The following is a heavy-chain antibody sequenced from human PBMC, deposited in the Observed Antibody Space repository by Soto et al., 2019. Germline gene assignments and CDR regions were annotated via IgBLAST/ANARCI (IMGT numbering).Heavy chain of an antibody. J-gene: IGHJ6*02. Sequence: QVQLVQSGAEVKKPGSSVKVSCKASGGTFSSYTISWVRQAPGQGLEWMGRIIPILGIANYAQRFQGRVTITADKSTSTAYMELSSLRSEDTAVYYCARLRDSDGMDVWGQGTTVTVSS. CDR3: ARLRDSDGMDV. CDR1: GGTFSSYT. CDR2: IIPILGIA. D-gene: IGHD1-26*01. V-gene: IGHV1-69*02.